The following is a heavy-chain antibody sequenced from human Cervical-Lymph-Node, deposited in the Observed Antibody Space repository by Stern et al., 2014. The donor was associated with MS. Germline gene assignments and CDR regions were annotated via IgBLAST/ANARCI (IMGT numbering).Heavy chain of an antibody. CDR3: AHSLIALGWGVPFDY. J-gene: IGHJ4*02. V-gene: IGHV2-5*02. Sequence: QVTLRESGPTLVKPTQTLTLTCTFSGFSLTQLGVGVGWIRQPPGKALEWLALIYWDNDKRYSPSLQSRLTITKDISKNQVVLTMINMDPVDTATYYCAHSLIALGWGVPFDYWGQGALVTVSS. CDR1: GFSLTQLGVG. D-gene: IGHD3-10*01. CDR2: IYWDNDK.